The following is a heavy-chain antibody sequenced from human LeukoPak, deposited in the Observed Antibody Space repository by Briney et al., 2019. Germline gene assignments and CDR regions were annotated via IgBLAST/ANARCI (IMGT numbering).Heavy chain of an antibody. D-gene: IGHD3-3*01. Sequence: PSETLSLTCSVSGGSISSYNWSWIRQPPGKGLEWIGYIYYSGSTNYNPSLKSRVTISVDTSKNQFSLKLSSVTAADTAVYYCASADAGSKYDFWSGYSYNWFDPWGQGTLVTVSS. V-gene: IGHV4-59*01. CDR2: IYYSGST. CDR3: ASADAGSKYDFWSGYSYNWFDP. CDR1: GGSISSYN. J-gene: IGHJ5*02.